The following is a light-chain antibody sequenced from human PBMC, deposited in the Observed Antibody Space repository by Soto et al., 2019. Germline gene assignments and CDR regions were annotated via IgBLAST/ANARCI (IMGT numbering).Light chain of an antibody. Sequence: QPVLTQSPSASASLGASVKFTCTLSSGHSSYAIAWHQQQPQKGPRFLMKVNSDGSHIKGDGIPDRFSGSSSGAERYLTISSLQSEDEADYYCQTWGTGIRVFGGGTKVTVL. CDR3: QTWGTGIRV. J-gene: IGLJ3*02. CDR2: VNSDGSH. CDR1: SGHSSYA. V-gene: IGLV4-69*01.